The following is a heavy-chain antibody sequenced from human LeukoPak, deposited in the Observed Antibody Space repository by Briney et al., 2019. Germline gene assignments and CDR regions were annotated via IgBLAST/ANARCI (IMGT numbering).Heavy chain of an antibody. V-gene: IGHV4-4*07. CDR3: ARVGSDGSYFDY. J-gene: IGHJ4*03. CDR1: GGFMSNYY. CDR2: VYFSGNT. Sequence: PSETLSLTCTVSGGFMSNYYWSWIRQPAGRGLEWIGRVYFSGNTNYNPSLMGRVTMSVDTSKNQFSLNLTSVTAADTAVYYCARVGSDGSYFDYWDQGPLVTVSS.